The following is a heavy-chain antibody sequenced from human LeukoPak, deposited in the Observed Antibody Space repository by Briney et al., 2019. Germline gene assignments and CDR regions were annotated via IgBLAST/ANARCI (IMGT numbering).Heavy chain of an antibody. CDR3: ARARGCFYDSSGPKLDY. V-gene: IGHV7-4-1*02. CDR1: GYTLTDYT. CDR2: INTNTGNP. D-gene: IGHD3-22*01. Sequence: ASGKVSCKAFGYTLTDYTMDWVRQAPGQGLEWMGWINTNTGNPTYAQGFTGRIVFSLDTSVSTAYLQISSLKAEDTAVYYCARARGCFYDSSGPKLDYWGQGTLVTVSS. J-gene: IGHJ4*02.